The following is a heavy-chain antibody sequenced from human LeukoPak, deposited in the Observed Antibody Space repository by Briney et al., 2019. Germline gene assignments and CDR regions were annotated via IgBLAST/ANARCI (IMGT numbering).Heavy chain of an antibody. V-gene: IGHV1-18*01. CDR2: ISAYNGNT. Sequence: ASVKVSCKASGYTFTSYGISWVRQAPGQGLEWMGWISAYNGNTNYAQKLQGRVTMTTDTSTSTAYMELRSLRSDDTAVYYCASSVGTATHDAFDIWGQGTMVTVSS. J-gene: IGHJ3*02. CDR3: ASSVGTATHDAFDI. CDR1: GYTFTSYG. D-gene: IGHD5-18*01.